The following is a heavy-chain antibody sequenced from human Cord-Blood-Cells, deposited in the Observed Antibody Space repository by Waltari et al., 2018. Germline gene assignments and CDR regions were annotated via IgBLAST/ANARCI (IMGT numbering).Heavy chain of an antibody. CDR2: IYPGDSDT. D-gene: IGHD3-10*01. CDR1: GYSFTSYW. Sequence: EVQLVQSGAEVKKPGESLKISCKGSGYSFTSYWIGWVRQMPGKGPEWMGIIYPGDSDTRYSPSFQGQVTISADKSISTAYLQWSSLKASDTAMYYCARGVGYYYGSGSYYDAFDIWGQGTMVTVSS. CDR3: ARGVGYYYGSGSYYDAFDI. V-gene: IGHV5-51*01. J-gene: IGHJ3*02.